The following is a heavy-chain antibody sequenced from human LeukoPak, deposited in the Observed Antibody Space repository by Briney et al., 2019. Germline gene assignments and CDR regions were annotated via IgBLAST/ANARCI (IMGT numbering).Heavy chain of an antibody. D-gene: IGHD3-22*01. V-gene: IGHV1-69*05. CDR1: GGTLSSYA. Sequence: GSSVKVSCKASGGTLSSYAISWVRQAPGQGLEWMGGIIPIFGTANYAQKFQGRVTITTDESTSTAYMELSSLRSEDTAVYYCAREGYYYDSSGYFNWFDPWGQGTLVTVSS. J-gene: IGHJ5*02. CDR3: AREGYYYDSSGYFNWFDP. CDR2: IIPIFGTA.